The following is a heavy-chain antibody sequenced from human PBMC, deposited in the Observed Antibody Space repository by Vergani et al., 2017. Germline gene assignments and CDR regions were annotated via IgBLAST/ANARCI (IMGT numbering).Heavy chain of an antibody. J-gene: IGHJ6*02. CDR3: ARAVADPYYYYGMDV. CDR1: GYSFTSYW. CDR2: IYPGDSDT. Sequence: EVQLVQSGAEVKKPGESLKISCKGSGYSFTSYWIGWVRQTPGKGLEWMGIIYPGDSDTRYSPSFQGQVTISADKSISTAYLQWRSLKASDTAMYYCARAVADPYYYYGMDVWGQGTTVTVSS. D-gene: IGHD6-19*01. V-gene: IGHV5-51*01.